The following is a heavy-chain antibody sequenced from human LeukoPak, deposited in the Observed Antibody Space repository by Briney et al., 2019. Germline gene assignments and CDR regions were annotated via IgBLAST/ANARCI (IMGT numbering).Heavy chain of an antibody. V-gene: IGHV1-8*01. J-gene: IGHJ5*02. CDR3: ARSNYGGKRWFDP. D-gene: IGHD4-23*01. Sequence: GASVKVSCKASGDIFTSYDINWVRQAAGQGLEWMGWMNPNSGNTGSAQKFQGRITMTRNTSITTAYMELSSLRSEDTAVYFCARSNYGGKRWFDPWGQGTLVIVSS. CDR1: GDIFTSYD. CDR2: MNPNSGNT.